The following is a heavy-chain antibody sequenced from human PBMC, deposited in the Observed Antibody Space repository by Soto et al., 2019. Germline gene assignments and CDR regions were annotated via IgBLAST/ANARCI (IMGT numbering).Heavy chain of an antibody. CDR2: ISGSGGSA. D-gene: IGHD1-1*01. Sequence: EVQLLESGGGLVQPGGSLRLSCAASGFTFASFAMSWVRQARGKGLEWVSGISGSGGSAFYADSLKGRFTISRDNFKNTLYLRMNSLRAEDTAVYYCAAGSTIGMAWFDPWGQGTLVTVSS. CDR1: GFTFASFA. V-gene: IGHV3-23*01. J-gene: IGHJ5*02. CDR3: AAGSTIGMAWFDP.